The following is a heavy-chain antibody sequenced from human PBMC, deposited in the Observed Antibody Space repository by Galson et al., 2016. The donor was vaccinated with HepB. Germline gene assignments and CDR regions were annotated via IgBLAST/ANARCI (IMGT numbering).Heavy chain of an antibody. CDR1: GFSLSSSGMG. CDR2: IYWDGGK. Sequence: PALVKPTQTLTLTCTFSGFSLSSSGMGVGWIRQPPGKALEWLALIYWDGGKRYRPSLKSRLSIAKGTSRNQVVLTMTNMDPVDTATYYCARSFDISGYYPDFDNWGQGTLVTVSS. D-gene: IGHD3-22*01. J-gene: IGHJ4*02. CDR3: ARSFDISGYYPDFDN. V-gene: IGHV2-5*02.